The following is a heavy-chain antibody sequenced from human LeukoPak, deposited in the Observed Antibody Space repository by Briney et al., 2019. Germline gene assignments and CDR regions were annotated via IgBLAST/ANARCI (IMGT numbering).Heavy chain of an antibody. D-gene: IGHD3-10*01. J-gene: IGHJ5*02. Sequence: SQTLSLTCTVSGGSISSGGYYWSWIRQHPGKGLEWIGYIYYSGSTYYNPSLKSRVTISVDTSKIQFSLKLSSVTAADTAVYYCARGKNYYGSGSYYNAKPRPLNWFDPWGQGTLVTVSS. CDR2: IYYSGST. CDR1: GGSISSGGYY. CDR3: ARGKNYYGSGSYYNAKPRPLNWFDP. V-gene: IGHV4-31*03.